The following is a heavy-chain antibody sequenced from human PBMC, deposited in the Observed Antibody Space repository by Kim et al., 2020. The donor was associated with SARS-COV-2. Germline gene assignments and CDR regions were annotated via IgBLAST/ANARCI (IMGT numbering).Heavy chain of an antibody. D-gene: IGHD3-10*01. CDR1: GFTFSSYS. J-gene: IGHJ3*02. Sequence: GGSLRLSCAASGFTFSSYSMKWVRQAPGKGLEWASSISSSSSYTYYVDSVKGRFTISRDNAKNSLYLQMNSLRAEDTAVYYCARDREYYYGSGNYYKGAFDIWGQGTMVTVSS. CDR3: ARDREYYYGSGNYYKGAFDI. V-gene: IGHV3-21*01. CDR2: ISSSSSYT.